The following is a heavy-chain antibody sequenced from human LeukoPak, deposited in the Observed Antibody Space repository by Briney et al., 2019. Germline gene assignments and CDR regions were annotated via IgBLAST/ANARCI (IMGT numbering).Heavy chain of an antibody. CDR2: ISGSGGST. CDR3: AKAGGSSWFDP. V-gene: IGHV3-23*01. J-gene: IGHJ5*02. D-gene: IGHD3-16*01. Sequence: GGSLRLSCAASGFTFSSYAMSWVRQAPGKGLEWVSAISGSGGSTYYADSVKGRFTISRGNSKNTLYLQINSLRAEDTAVYYCAKAGGSSWFDPWGQGTLVTVSS. CDR1: GFTFSSYA.